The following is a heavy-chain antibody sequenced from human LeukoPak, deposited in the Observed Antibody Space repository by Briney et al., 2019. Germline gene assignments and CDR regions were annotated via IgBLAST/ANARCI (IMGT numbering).Heavy chain of an antibody. D-gene: IGHD5-12*01. CDR3: ARDRVSVATIPEAGY. V-gene: IGHV3-21*01. J-gene: IGHJ4*02. Sequence: GGSLRLSCAASGFTFSSYSMNWVRQAPGKGLEWVSSISSSSSSYIYYADSVKGRFTISRDNAKNSLYLQMNSLRAEDTAVYYCARDRVSVATIPEAGYWGQGTLVTVSS. CDR2: ISSSSSSYI. CDR1: GFTFSSYS.